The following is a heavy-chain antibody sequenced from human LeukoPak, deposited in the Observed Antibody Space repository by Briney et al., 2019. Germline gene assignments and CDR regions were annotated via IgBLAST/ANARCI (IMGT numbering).Heavy chain of an antibody. CDR1: GYTFTNYD. CDR3: ARDFGEIFYYYYMDV. J-gene: IGHJ6*03. CDR2: MNPNSGHT. D-gene: IGHD3-10*01. Sequence: ASVKVSCKASGYTFTNYDINWVRQATGQGLEWMGWMNPNSGHTGYAQKFQGRVTMTTDTSTSTAYMELRSLRSDDTAVYYCARDFGEIFYYYYMDVWGKGTTVTISS. V-gene: IGHV1-8*01.